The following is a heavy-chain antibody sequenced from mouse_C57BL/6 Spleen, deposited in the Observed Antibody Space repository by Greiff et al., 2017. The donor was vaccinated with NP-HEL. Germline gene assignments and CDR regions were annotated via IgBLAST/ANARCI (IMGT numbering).Heavy chain of an antibody. CDR2: ISGGGGNT. CDR3: ARPYDGYRSFAY. Sequence: EVKLMESGGGLVKPGGSLKLSCAASGFTFSSYTMSWVRQTPEKRLEWVATISGGGGNTYYPDSVKGRFTISRDNAKNTLYLHMSSLRSEDTALYYCARPYDGYRSFAYWGHGTLVTVSA. CDR1: GFTFSSYT. J-gene: IGHJ3*01. V-gene: IGHV5-9*01. D-gene: IGHD2-3*01.